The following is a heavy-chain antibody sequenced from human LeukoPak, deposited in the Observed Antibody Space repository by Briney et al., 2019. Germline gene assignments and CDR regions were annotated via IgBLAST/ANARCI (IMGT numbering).Heavy chain of an antibody. V-gene: IGHV3-23*01. D-gene: IGHD5-12*01. CDR3: AKDVGWLRFDY. J-gene: IGHJ4*02. CDR1: GFIFSSYA. CDR2: ISGSGGST. Sequence: PGGSLRLSCGGSGFIFSSYAMSWVRQAPGKGLEWVSVISGSGGSTYYADSVKGRFTISRDNSKNTLYLQMNSLRAEDAAVYYCAKDVGWLRFDYWGQGNLVTVSS.